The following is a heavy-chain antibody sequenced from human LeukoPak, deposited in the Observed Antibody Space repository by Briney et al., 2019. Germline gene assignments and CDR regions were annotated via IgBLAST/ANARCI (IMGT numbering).Heavy chain of an antibody. CDR2: TYTSGST. CDR1: GGSISSYY. Sequence: SETLSLTCTVSGGSISSYYWSWIRQPPGKGLEWIGYTYTSGSTNYNPSLKSRVTISVDTSKNQFSLKLSSVTAADTAVYYCARGRPDRELFNYYYYYMDVWGKGTTVTVSS. J-gene: IGHJ6*03. CDR3: ARGRPDRELFNYYYYYMDV. D-gene: IGHD3-10*01. V-gene: IGHV4-4*09.